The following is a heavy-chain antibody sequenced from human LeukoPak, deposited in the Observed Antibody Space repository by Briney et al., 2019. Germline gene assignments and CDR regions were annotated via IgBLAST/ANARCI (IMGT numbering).Heavy chain of an antibody. J-gene: IGHJ4*02. Sequence: SETLSLTCTVSGGSITSSSYYWGWIRQPPGKGLEWIGYIYYSGSTNYNPSLKSRVTISVDTSKNQFSLKLSSVTAADTAVYYCARHRYSSSWYYFDYWGQGTLVTVSS. D-gene: IGHD6-13*01. CDR3: ARHRYSSSWYYFDY. V-gene: IGHV4-61*05. CDR1: GGSITSSSYY. CDR2: IYYSGST.